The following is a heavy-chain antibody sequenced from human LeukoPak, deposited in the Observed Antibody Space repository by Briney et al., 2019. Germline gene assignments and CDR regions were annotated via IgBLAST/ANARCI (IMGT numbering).Heavy chain of an antibody. D-gene: IGHD3-10*01. CDR2: IYYSGST. Sequence: PSETLSLTCTVSGGSISSYYWSWIRQPPGKGLEWIGYIYYSGSTNYNPSLKSRVTISVDTSKNQFSLKLSSVTAADTAVYYCARESGAAYYYYMDVWGKGTTVTVSS. V-gene: IGHV4-59*01. J-gene: IGHJ6*03. CDR3: ARESGAAYYYYMDV. CDR1: GGSISSYY.